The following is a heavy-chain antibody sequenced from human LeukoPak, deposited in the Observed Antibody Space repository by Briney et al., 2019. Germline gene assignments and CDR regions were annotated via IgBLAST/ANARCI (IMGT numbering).Heavy chain of an antibody. V-gene: IGHV1-69*04. CDR1: GGTFSSYT. CDR2: IIPILGIA. J-gene: IGHJ4*02. D-gene: IGHD3-10*01. CDR3: ARDFVQYYYGSGGLDY. Sequence: RASVKVSCKASGGTFSSYTISWVRQAPGQGLEWVGRIIPILGIANYTQKLQGSVTITADKSTSTAYMELSSLRSEDTAVYYCARDFVQYYYGSGGLDYWGQGTLVTVSS.